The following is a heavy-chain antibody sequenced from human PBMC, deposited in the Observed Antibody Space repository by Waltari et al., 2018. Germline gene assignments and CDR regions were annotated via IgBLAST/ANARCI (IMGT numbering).Heavy chain of an antibody. CDR3: ARIWFGNSYFDY. D-gene: IGHD3-10*01. J-gene: IGHJ4*02. CDR2: INPNSGGT. CDR1: GYTFTGYY. Sequence: QVQLVQSGAEVKKPGASVKVSCKASGYTFTGYYMHWVRQAPGQGLEWMERINPNSGGTNYAQKFQGRVTITADTSTDTAYMELSSLRSEDTAVYYCARIWFGNSYFDYWGQGTLVTVSS. V-gene: IGHV1-2*06.